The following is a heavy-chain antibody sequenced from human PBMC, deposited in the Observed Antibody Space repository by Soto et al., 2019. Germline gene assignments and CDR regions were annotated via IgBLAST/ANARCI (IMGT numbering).Heavy chain of an antibody. D-gene: IGHD1-26*01. J-gene: IGHJ4*02. V-gene: IGHV1-18*01. CDR2: INPYNGNT. CDR3: ARDAAVGLFDY. Sequence: QVQLVQSGAEVKKPGASVKVSCKASGYTFTSYGISWVRQAPGQGLEWMGWINPYNGNTKYAQKLQGRVTMTTDTSTRTAYRELRSLRSDDTAVEYCARDAAVGLFDYWGQGTLVTVPS. CDR1: GYTFTSYG.